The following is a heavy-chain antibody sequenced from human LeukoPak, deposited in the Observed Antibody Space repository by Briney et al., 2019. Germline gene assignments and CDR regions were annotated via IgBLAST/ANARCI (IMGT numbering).Heavy chain of an antibody. J-gene: IGHJ5*02. CDR2: IFYSGGT. Sequence: YPSETLSLTCTVSGGSINTPNYYWGWIRQTPGKGLEWIGNIFYSGGTYYSPSLKSRVTISVDTSKNQFSLKLSSVTAADTAVYYCASDPTSYYYDSSGYRGSWGQGTLVTVSS. D-gene: IGHD3-22*01. CDR1: GGSINTPNYY. V-gene: IGHV4-39*07. CDR3: ASDPTSYYYDSSGYRGS.